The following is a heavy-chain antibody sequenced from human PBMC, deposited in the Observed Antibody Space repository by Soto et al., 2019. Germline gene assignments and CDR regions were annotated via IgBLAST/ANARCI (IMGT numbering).Heavy chain of an antibody. J-gene: IGHJ6*02. V-gene: IGHV1-69*13. CDR1: GGTFSSYA. CDR3: ASHDPQTYYYDSSGLYGMDV. D-gene: IGHD3-22*01. Sequence: ASVKVSCKASGGTFSSYAISWVRQAPGQGLEWMGGIIPIFGTANYAQKFQGRVTITADESTSTAYMELSSLRSEGTAVYYCASHDPQTYYYDSSGLYGMDVWGQGTTVTVSS. CDR2: IIPIFGTA.